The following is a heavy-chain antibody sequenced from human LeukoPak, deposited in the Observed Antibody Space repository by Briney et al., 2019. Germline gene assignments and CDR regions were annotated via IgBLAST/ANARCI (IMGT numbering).Heavy chain of an antibody. CDR2: FTPSGGST. V-gene: IGHV1-46*01. Sequence: GASVKVSCKASGYTFTSYNIHWVRQAPGQGLEWMGIFTPSGGSTSYAQKFQGRVTMTRDTSTSTVYMEMNSLRSEDTAVYYCARGGHSSGFEYFPHWGQGTLVTVSS. CDR1: GYTFTSYN. J-gene: IGHJ1*01. D-gene: IGHD3-22*01. CDR3: ARGGHSSGFEYFPH.